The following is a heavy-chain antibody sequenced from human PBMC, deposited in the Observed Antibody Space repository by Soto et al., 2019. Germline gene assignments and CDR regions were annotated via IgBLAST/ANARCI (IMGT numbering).Heavy chain of an antibody. CDR2: INQRGST. Sequence: PSETLSLTCAVSGGSFSGYYGSWIRQPPGKGLEWIGEINQRGSTNYNPSLKSRVTITVDTSKNQFSLKLNSVTAADTAVYYCGRDSNGLDVWGQGTTVTVSS. CDR1: GGSFSGYY. D-gene: IGHD2-15*01. CDR3: GRDSNGLDV. J-gene: IGHJ6*02. V-gene: IGHV4-34*01.